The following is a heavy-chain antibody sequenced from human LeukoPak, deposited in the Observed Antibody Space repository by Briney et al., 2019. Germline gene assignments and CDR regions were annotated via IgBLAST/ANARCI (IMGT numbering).Heavy chain of an antibody. CDR2: ISYDGSNK. J-gene: IGHJ4*02. CDR3: AREVVGYFDY. V-gene: IGHV3-30*04. CDR1: GFTFSSYA. Sequence: GGSLRLSCAASGFTFSSYAMSWVRQAPGKGLEWVAVISYDGSNKYYADSVKGRFTISRDNSKNTLYLQMNSLRAEDTAVYYCAREVVGYFDYWGQGTLVTVSS. D-gene: IGHD2-21*01.